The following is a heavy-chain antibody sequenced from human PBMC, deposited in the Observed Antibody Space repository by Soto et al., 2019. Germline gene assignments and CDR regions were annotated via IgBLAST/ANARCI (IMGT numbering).Heavy chain of an antibody. CDR2: IYYSGGT. V-gene: IGHV4-31*03. D-gene: IGHD2-2*01. CDR3: ARELVDSSTLDY. Sequence: QVQLQESGPGLVKPSQTLSLTCTVSGGSISSGGYYWSWLRQHPGKGLEWIGYIYYSGGTYYNPSLKSRVTISVDTSKNQFSLKLSSVTAADTAVYYCARELVDSSTLDYWGQGTLVTVSS. J-gene: IGHJ4*02. CDR1: GGSISSGGYY.